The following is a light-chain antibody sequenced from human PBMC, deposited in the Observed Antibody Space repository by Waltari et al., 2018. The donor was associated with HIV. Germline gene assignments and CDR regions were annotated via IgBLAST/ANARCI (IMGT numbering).Light chain of an antibody. J-gene: IGKJ2*01. Sequence: DLQMTQSPSSMSASVGAKVTTTCLATQFISTSLAWYQQRPNRAPKLLIFDASRLQTGAPSRFSGRGSGTQFTLTINSLQPEDVATYYCQQANSFPHTFGQGT. CDR3: QQANSFPHT. V-gene: IGKV1-12*01. CDR2: DAS. CDR1: QFISTS.